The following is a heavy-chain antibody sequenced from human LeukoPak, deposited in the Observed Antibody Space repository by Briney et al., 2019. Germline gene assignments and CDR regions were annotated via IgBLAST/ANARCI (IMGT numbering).Heavy chain of an antibody. Sequence: GGSLRLSCAASGFTFSSYAMSWVRQAPGNGLEWVSAISGSGGSTYYADSVKGRFTISRDNSKNTLYLQMNSLRAEDTAVYYCAKAYPYYDSSSYYSNYFDYWGQGTLVTVSS. CDR2: ISGSGGST. V-gene: IGHV3-23*01. J-gene: IGHJ4*02. D-gene: IGHD3-22*01. CDR1: GFTFSSYA. CDR3: AKAYPYYDSSSYYSNYFDY.